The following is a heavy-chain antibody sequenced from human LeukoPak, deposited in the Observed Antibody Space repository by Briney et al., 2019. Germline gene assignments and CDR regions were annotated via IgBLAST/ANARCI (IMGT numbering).Heavy chain of an antibody. CDR1: GGSFSGYY. V-gene: IGHV4-34*01. J-gene: IGHJ3*02. CDR3: ARRGTTVTGDAFDI. D-gene: IGHD4-17*01. CDR2: INHSGST. Sequence: SETLSLTCAVYGGSFSGYYWSWIRQPPGKGLEWIGEINHSGSTNYNPSLKSRVTISVDTSKNQFSLKLSSVTAADTAVYYCARRGTTVTGDAFDIWGQGTMVTVSS.